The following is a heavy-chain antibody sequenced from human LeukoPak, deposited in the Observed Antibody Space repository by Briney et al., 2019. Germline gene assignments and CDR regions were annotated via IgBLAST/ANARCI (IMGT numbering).Heavy chain of an antibody. CDR1: GGSISSYY. Sequence: SETLSLTCTVSGGSISSYYWSWIRQPAGKGLEWIGRIYTSGSTNYNPSLKSRVTISVDTSKNQFSLKLSSVTAADTAVYYCARGYRLRQSYNWFDPWGQGTLVTVSS. J-gene: IGHJ5*02. CDR3: ARGYRLRQSYNWFDP. V-gene: IGHV4-4*07. CDR2: IYTSGST. D-gene: IGHD5-12*01.